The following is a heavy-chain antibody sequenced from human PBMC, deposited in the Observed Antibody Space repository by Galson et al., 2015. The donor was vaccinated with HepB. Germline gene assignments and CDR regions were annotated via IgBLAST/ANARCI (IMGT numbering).Heavy chain of an antibody. D-gene: IGHD3-3*01. CDR2: IKEDESVK. CDR3: ARDFWSGYSSLFDY. J-gene: IGHJ4*02. V-gene: IGHV3-7*01. CDR1: GSTYSTYW. Sequence: SLRLSCAASGSTYSTYWMSWVRQAPGKGLEWVANIKEDESVKHYADSVKGRFTISRDNAKKSLYLQMNSLRAEDTAVYYCARDFWSGYSSLFDYWGQGTLVTVSS.